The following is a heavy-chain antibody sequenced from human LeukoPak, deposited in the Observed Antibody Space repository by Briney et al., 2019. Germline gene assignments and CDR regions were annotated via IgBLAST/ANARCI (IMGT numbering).Heavy chain of an antibody. CDR1: GFTFSTYS. CDR3: XXXXXXXSSGWPLGAFDI. J-gene: IGHJ3*02. CDR2: IGDNSKYI. D-gene: IGHD6-19*01. V-gene: IGHV3-21*01. Sequence: GGSLRLSCAASGFTFSTYSMNWVRQAPGKGLEWVSFIGDNSKYIFYADSVKGRFTVSRDNAKNSLYLQMNSLRAEDTAVYYXXXXXXXXSSGWPLGAFDIWGQGTMVTVSS.